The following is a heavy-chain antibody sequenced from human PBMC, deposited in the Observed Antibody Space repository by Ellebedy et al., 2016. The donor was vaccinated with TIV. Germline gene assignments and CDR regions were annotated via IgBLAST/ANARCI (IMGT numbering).Heavy chain of an antibody. J-gene: IGHJ6*03. CDR2: IIPIFGTA. V-gene: IGHV1-69*13. CDR3: ARGRRGIWFGELGGNYYYMDV. D-gene: IGHD3-10*01. CDR1: GGTFSSYA. Sequence: SVKVSXKASGGTFSSYAISWVRQAPGQGLEWMGGIIPIFGTANYAQKFQGRVTITADESTSTAYMELSSLRSEDTAVYYCARGRRGIWFGELGGNYYYMDVWGKGTTVTVSS.